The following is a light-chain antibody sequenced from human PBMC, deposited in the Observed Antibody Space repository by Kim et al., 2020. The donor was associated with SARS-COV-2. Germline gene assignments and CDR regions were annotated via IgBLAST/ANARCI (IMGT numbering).Light chain of an antibody. V-gene: IGLV3-19*01. CDR1: SLRSYY. Sequence: ALGQTVRITCQGDSLRSYYASWYQQKPGQAPVLVIYGKNNRPSGIPVRFSGSGSGNTASLTITGAQAEDEADYYCNSRDSSGNHVVFGGGTQLTVL. J-gene: IGLJ2*01. CDR2: GKN. CDR3: NSRDSSGNHVV.